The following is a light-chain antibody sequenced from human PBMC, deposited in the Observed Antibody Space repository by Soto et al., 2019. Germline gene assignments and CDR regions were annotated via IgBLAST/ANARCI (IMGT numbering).Light chain of an antibody. Sequence: EIGLTQSPGTLSLSPGERATLSCRASQSVSSSYLAWYQQKPGQAPRLLIYGTSSRATGLPDRFSGSGSGTGSDVTISRREPGDFAGYYCQHFGDSPLWRFGQGTKGESK. CDR3: QHFGDSPLWR. CDR2: GTS. J-gene: IGKJ1*01. V-gene: IGKV3-20*01. CDR1: QSVSSSY.